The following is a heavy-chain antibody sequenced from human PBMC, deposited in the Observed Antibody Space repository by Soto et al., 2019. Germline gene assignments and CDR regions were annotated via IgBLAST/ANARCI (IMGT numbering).Heavy chain of an antibody. CDR2: IYDSGST. Sequence: LSLTCTASGGPMTRPSYHWSWNRQHPGKGLEWIGYIYDSGSTYYNPSLKSRVTISVEMFKKQFSLRLNSVDSADTALYYCAREGRGVKGMYYYWMDVWGQGTTV. V-gene: IGHV4-31*03. J-gene: IGHJ6*02. D-gene: IGHD3-10*01. CDR3: AREGRGVKGMYYYWMDV. CDR1: GGPMTRPSYH.